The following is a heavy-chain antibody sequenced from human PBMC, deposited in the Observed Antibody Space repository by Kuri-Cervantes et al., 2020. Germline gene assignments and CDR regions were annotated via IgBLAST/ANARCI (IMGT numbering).Heavy chain of an antibody. D-gene: IGHD2-15*01. CDR1: GFSFSKSY. J-gene: IGHJ6*02. V-gene: IGHV3-30*03. CDR2: ISFDGTNR. Sequence: GGSLRLSCVASGFSFSKSYMNWVRQAPGKGLEGVAVISFDGTNRFYGDSVKGRFTISRDNSKSTVFLQMNNLRGDDTAVYYCARDRSVGGMDVWGHGTTVTVSS. CDR3: ARDRSVGGMDV.